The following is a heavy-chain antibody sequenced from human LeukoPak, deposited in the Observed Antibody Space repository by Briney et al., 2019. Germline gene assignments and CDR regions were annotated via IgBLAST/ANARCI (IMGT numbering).Heavy chain of an antibody. Sequence: PGGSLRLSCAASGFTFSSYGMHWVRQAPGKGLEWVSSISSSANYIYYADSLRGRFTISRDNAKNSLYLQMNSLRVEDTAVYYCARDRGYSYGYDLDYWGQGTLITVSS. CDR1: GFTFSSYG. V-gene: IGHV3-21*01. CDR3: ARDRGYSYGYDLDY. CDR2: ISSSANYI. J-gene: IGHJ4*02. D-gene: IGHD5-18*01.